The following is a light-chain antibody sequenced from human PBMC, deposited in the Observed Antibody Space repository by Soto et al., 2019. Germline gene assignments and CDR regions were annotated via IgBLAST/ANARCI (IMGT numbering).Light chain of an antibody. J-gene: IGKJ5*01. V-gene: IGKV3-15*01. CDR1: QSVRTK. CDR3: QQYNNWPPIT. CDR2: DTS. Sequence: EIVMTQSPDTLYVSPGEGATLSCRASQSVRTKLAWYQQKPGQAPRLLIYDTSTRATGIPARFSGSGSGTEFTLTISSLQSEDFAVYYCQQYNNWPPITFGQGTRLEIK.